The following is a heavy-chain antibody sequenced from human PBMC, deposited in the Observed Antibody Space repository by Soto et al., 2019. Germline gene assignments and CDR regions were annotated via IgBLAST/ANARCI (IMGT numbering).Heavy chain of an antibody. J-gene: IGHJ3*02. D-gene: IGHD3-3*01. V-gene: IGHV1-2*02. CDR2: INPATGAA. CDR3: AIGGGVGVAGSAAFDM. CDR1: GYPVTAYY. Sequence: QLHLVQSGAVVKKPGASVTVSCSASGYPVTAYYMHWVRQAPGRGLEWMGGINPATGAAKYTQTFQGRVTMTRNTATGAFFMELSGLTSEDTAVFYFAIGGGVGVAGSAAFDMCGQGTLVTVSS.